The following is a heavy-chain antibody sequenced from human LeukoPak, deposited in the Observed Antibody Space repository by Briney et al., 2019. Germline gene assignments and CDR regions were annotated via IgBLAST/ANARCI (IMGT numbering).Heavy chain of an antibody. V-gene: IGHV4-34*01. CDR3: ARGQCGGDCYSTNWFDP. CDR1: GGSFSGYY. Sequence: PSETLSLTYAVYGGSFSGYYWSWIRQPPGKGLEWIGEINHSGSTNYNPSLKSRVTISVDTSKNQFSLKLSSVTAADTAVYYCARGQCGGDCYSTNWFDPWGQGTLVTVSS. D-gene: IGHD2-21*02. J-gene: IGHJ5*02. CDR2: INHSGST.